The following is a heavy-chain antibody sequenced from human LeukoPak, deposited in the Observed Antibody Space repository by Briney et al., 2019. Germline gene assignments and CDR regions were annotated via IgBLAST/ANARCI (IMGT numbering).Heavy chain of an antibody. CDR1: GFTFSNYG. D-gene: IGHD6-13*01. J-gene: IGHJ6*03. CDR3: STGSMGWQFYYFYIDV. V-gene: IGHV3-23*01. CDR2: ISGGGGGT. Sequence: GGSLRLSCAVSGFTFSNYGMSWVRQAPGKGLEWVSYISGGGGGTYYADSVKGRFTISRDNSKNTLYLQMNSLKTEDTAVYYCSTGSMGWQFYYFYIDVWGKGTPVTVSS.